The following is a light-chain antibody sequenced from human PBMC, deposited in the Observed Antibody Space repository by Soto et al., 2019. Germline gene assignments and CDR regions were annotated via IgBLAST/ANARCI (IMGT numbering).Light chain of an antibody. J-gene: IGLJ1*01. CDR1: SSDVGGYKY. CDR3: SSYTSSITLV. V-gene: IGLV2-14*01. CDR2: EVS. Sequence: QSALTQPASVSGSPGQSITISCTGTSSDVGGYKYVSWYQQHPGKAPKLMIYEVSDRPSGVSDRFSGSKSGNTASLTISGLRAEDEADYYCSSYTSSITLVFGTGTKVTVL.